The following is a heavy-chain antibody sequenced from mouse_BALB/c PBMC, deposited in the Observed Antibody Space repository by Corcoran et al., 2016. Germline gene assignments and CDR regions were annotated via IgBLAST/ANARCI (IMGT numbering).Heavy chain of an antibody. J-gene: IGHJ3*01. D-gene: IGHD2-2*01. V-gene: IGHV1-18*01. CDR1: GYTFTDYN. Sequence: EVLLQQSGPELVKPGASVKIPCKASGYTFTDYNMDWVKQSHGKSLEWIGDINPNNGGTIYNQKFKGKATLTVDKSSSTAYMELRSLTSEDTAVYYCASYGYGWFAYWGQGTLVTVSA. CDR3: ASYGYGWFAY. CDR2: INPNNGGT.